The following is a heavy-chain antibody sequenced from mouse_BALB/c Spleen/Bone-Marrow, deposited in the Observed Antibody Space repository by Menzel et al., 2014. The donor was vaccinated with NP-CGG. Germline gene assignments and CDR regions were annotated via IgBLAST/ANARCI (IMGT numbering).Heavy chain of an antibody. CDR3: ARPDYYGYLNY. V-gene: IGHV4-1*02. Sequence: EVQLQQSGGGLVQPGGSLKLSCAASGFDFSRYWMSWVRQAPGKGLEWIGEINPDSRTINYSPSLKDKFIISRDNAKNTLYLRLNKVRSKDTALYYCARPDYYGYLNYWGQGTTLTVSS. CDR2: INPDSRTI. CDR1: GFDFSRYW. D-gene: IGHD1-1*01. J-gene: IGHJ2*01.